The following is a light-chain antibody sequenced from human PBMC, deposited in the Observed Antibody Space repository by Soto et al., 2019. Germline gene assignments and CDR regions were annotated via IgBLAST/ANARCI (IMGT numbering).Light chain of an antibody. CDR3: QQFNSYPLT. Sequence: AIQLTQSTSSLSASVGDRVTITCRTSQDISSALAWYQQKPGKAPKLLIYDASSLESGVPSRFSGSGSGTDFTLTISSLQPEDFATYYCQQFNSYPLTLGGGTKVEIK. CDR1: QDISSA. J-gene: IGKJ4*01. CDR2: DAS. V-gene: IGKV1-13*02.